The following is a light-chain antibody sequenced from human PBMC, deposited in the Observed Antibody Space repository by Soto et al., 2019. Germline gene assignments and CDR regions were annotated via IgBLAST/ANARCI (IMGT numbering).Light chain of an antibody. CDR1: SSDVGGYEY. CDR2: EVS. J-gene: IGLJ3*02. Sequence: QSALTQPASVSGSPGQSIIISCTGTSSDVGGYEYVSWYQQYPGKAPKLIIFEVSNRPSGISNRFSGSKSGNTASLTISGLQAEDEADYYCTSYTSSNIPVFGGGTKLTVL. V-gene: IGLV2-14*01. CDR3: TSYTSSNIPV.